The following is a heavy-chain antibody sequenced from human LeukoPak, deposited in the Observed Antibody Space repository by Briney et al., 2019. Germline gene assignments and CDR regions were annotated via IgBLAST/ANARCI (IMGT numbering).Heavy chain of an antibody. CDR2: ISYDGSNK. J-gene: IGHJ4*02. D-gene: IGHD5-18*01. CDR1: GFTFSSYA. CDR3: ARDTSVRLWLLSY. V-gene: IGHV3-30-3*01. Sequence: GGSLRLSCAASGFTFSSYAMHWVRQAPGKGLEWVAVISYDGSNKYYADSVKGRFTISRDNSKNTLYLQMNSLRAEDTAVYYCARDTSVRLWLLSYWGQGTLVTVSS.